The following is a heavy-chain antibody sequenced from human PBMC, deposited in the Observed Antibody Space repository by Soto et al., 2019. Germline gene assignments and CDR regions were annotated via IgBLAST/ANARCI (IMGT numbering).Heavy chain of an antibody. CDR2: ISGFNGNT. Sequence: VASVKVSCKASGYTFNFYGITWVRQAPGQGLEWMGWISGFNGNTNYAADLQGRVTMTTDTSTSTAYMELRGLRSDDTAVYYCARIGVSSGHESPDFDSWGLGTLVTVSS. D-gene: IGHD3-16*01. CDR1: GYTFNFYG. V-gene: IGHV1-18*01. CDR3: ARIGVSSGHESPDFDS. J-gene: IGHJ4*02.